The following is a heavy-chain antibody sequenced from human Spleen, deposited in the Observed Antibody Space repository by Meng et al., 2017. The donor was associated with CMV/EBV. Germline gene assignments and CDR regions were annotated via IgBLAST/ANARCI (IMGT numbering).Heavy chain of an antibody. J-gene: IGHJ6*02. CDR1: GYIFTKYG. CDR2: ISAYNGNT. CDR3: ARDSGSYGDYYYGMDV. Sequence: ASVKVSCKASGYIFTKYGVNWMRQAPGQGPEWMGWISAYNGNTNYAQKLQGRVTMTTDTSTSTAYMELRSLRSDDTAVYYCARDSGSYGDYYYGMDVWGQGTTVTVSS. D-gene: IGHD1-26*01. V-gene: IGHV1-18*01.